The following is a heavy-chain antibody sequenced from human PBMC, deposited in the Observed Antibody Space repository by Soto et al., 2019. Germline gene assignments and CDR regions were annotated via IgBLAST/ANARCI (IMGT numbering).Heavy chain of an antibody. J-gene: IGHJ6*02. CDR3: ARVRCSGGSCYLLDV. D-gene: IGHD2-15*01. CDR1: GGSISSGGYY. CDR2: IYYSGST. Sequence: QVQLQESGPGLVKPSQTLSLTCTVSGGSISSGGYYWSWIRQHPGKGLEWIGYIYYSGSTYYNPSLKSRVTISVDTSKNQFSLKLSSVTAADTAVYYCARVRCSGGSCYLLDVWGQGTTVTVSS. V-gene: IGHV4-31*03.